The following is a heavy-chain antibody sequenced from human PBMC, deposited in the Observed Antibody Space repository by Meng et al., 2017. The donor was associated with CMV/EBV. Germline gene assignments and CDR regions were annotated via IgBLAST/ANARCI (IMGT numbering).Heavy chain of an antibody. V-gene: IGHV1-69*05. CDR2: IIPIFGTA. CDR1: GGTFSSYA. J-gene: IGHJ4*02. D-gene: IGHD5-24*01. CDR3: ARAPLQVEMATMGNYFDY. Sequence: ASVKVSCKASGGTFSSYAISWVRQAPGQGLEWMGGIIPIFGTANYAQKFQGRVTITTDESTSTAYMELSSLRSEDTAVYYCARAPLQVEMATMGNYFDYWGQGTLVTVSS.